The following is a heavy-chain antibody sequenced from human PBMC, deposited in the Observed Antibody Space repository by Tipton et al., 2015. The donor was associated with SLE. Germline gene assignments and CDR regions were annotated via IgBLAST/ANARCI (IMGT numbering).Heavy chain of an antibody. V-gene: IGHV4-59*07. D-gene: IGHD6-13*01. Sequence: TLSLTCTVSCGSISSHYWSWIRRPPGKALEWIAYINYSGSTKYNPSLKSRVNMSVDTSKNKFSLKLSSVTAADTAVYYCARRRGSSWYEDYFDYWGQGTLVTVSS. CDR2: INYSGST. CDR3: ARRRGSSWYEDYFDY. J-gene: IGHJ4*02. CDR1: CGSISSHY.